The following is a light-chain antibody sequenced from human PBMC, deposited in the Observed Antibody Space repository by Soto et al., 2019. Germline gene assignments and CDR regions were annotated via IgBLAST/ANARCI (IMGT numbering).Light chain of an antibody. CDR2: AAS. CDR1: QSISSS. CDR3: QQSYGTPWT. Sequence: DIHMTQSPSTLSASVGDRVTIDCRASQSISSSLNWYQQTPGKAPQLLIYAASSLHSGVPSRFSASGSGTDFTLTIRSLLPEDFATYYCQQSYGTPWTFGQGTKVEI. J-gene: IGKJ1*01. V-gene: IGKV1-39*01.